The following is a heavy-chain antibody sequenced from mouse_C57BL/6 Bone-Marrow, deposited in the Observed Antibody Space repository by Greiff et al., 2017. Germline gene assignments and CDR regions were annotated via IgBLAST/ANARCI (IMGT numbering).Heavy chain of an antibody. CDR3: ARWLLPFAY. CDR1: GYTFTSYD. V-gene: IGHV1-85*01. J-gene: IGHJ3*01. D-gene: IGHD2-3*01. CDR2: IYPRAGST. Sequence: VQLQQSGPELVKPGASVKLSCKASGYTFTSYDINWVKQRPGQGLEWIGWIYPRAGSTKYNEKFKGKATLTVDTSSSTAYMELHSLTSEDSAVYFCARWLLPFAYWGQGTLVTVSA.